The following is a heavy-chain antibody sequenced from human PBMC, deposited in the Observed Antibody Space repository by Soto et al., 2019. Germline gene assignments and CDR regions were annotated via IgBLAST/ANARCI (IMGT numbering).Heavy chain of an antibody. CDR1: GGTFSSYA. Sequence: QVQLVQSGAEVKKPGSSVKVSCKASGGTFSSYAISWVRQAPGQGLEGMGGIIPIFGTANYAQKFQGRVTITADESTSTAYMELSSLRSEDTAVYYCASPNLRGGRAYYFDYWGQGTLVTVSS. J-gene: IGHJ4*02. V-gene: IGHV1-69*01. D-gene: IGHD2-15*01. CDR2: IIPIFGTA. CDR3: ASPNLRGGRAYYFDY.